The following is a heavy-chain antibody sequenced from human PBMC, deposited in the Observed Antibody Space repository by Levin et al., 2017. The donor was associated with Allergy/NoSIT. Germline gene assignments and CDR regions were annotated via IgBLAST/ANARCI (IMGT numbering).Heavy chain of an antibody. CDR2: MNPNSGNT. D-gene: IGHD3-10*01. CDR1: GYTFTSYD. J-gene: IGHJ6*02. V-gene: IGHV1-8*01. CDR3: GRGMRGYYGMDV. Sequence: ASVKVSCKASGYTFTSYDINWVRQATGQGLEWMGWMNPNSGNTGYAQKFQGRVTMTRNTSISTAYMELSSLRSEDTAVYYCGRGMRGYYGMDVWGQGTTVTVSS.